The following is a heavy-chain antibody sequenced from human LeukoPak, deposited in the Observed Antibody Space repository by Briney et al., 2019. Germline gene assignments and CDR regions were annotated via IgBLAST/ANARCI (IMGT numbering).Heavy chain of an antibody. CDR3: AREKPGPDSSGYHY. CDR2: IYSGDST. J-gene: IGHJ4*02. V-gene: IGHV3-53*01. CDR1: GFTVSSNY. Sequence: GGSLRLSCAVSGFTVSSNYMSWVRQAPGRGLGWVSGIYSGDSTYYADSVKGRFTNSRNNSKTKQYLQMNSLRAEDRAVLYRAREKPGPDSSGYHYWGQGTLVTVSS. D-gene: IGHD3-22*01.